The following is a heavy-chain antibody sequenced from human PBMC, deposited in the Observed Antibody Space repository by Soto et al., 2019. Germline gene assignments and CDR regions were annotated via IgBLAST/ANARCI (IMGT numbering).Heavy chain of an antibody. D-gene: IGHD2-2*01. CDR3: ASHCISTSCPHYYGMDV. CDR2: IYHSGST. V-gene: IGHV4-30-2*01. CDR1: GGSISSGGYS. Sequence: QLQLQESGSGLVKPSQTLSLTCAVSGGSISSGGYSWSWIRQPPGKGLEWIGYIYHSGSTYYNPSLHRRVTLSVDRSKNQFSLKLSSLTAADTAVYYCASHCISTSCPHYYGMDVWGQGTTVTVSS. J-gene: IGHJ6*02.